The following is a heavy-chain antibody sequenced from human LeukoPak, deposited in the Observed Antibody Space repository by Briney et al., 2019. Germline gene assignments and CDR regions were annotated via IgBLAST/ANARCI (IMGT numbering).Heavy chain of an antibody. J-gene: IGHJ4*02. CDR3: AGPSSSGVGY. Sequence: PGGSLRLSCAASGFIFSSYWMHWVRQAPGKGPVWLSRISTDGSKTSYADSVKGRFTISRDNSKNTLYLQMNSLRVEDTGVYYCAGPSSSGVGYWGQGTLVTVSS. CDR2: ISTDGSKT. D-gene: IGHD6-6*01. V-gene: IGHV3-74*01. CDR1: GFIFSSYW.